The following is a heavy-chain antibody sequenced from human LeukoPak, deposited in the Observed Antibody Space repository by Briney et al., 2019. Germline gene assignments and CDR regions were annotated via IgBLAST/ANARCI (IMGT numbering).Heavy chain of an antibody. CDR2: IYYSGST. V-gene: IGHV4-59*01. Sequence: PSETLSLTCTVSGGSISSYYWSWIRQPPGKGLEWIGYIYYSGSTNYNPSLKSRVTISVDTSKNQFSLKLSSVTAADTAVYYCARDRTSLGGSYYFDYWGQGILVTVSS. CDR3: ARDRTSLGGSYYFDY. CDR1: GGSISSYY. J-gene: IGHJ4*02. D-gene: IGHD1-26*01.